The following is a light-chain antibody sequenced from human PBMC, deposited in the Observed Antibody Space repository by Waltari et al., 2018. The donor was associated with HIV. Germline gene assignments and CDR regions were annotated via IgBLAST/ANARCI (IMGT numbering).Light chain of an antibody. CDR1: HSVSSSY. J-gene: IGKJ2*01. Sequence: EIVLTQSPGTLSLSPGERATLSCRASHSVSSSYLAWYQHKPGQAPRLLIYGASGRATGIPDRFSGSGSGTDFTLTISRLEPEDFAVYYCQHYGSSQYTFGQGTKLEIK. V-gene: IGKV3-20*01. CDR2: GAS. CDR3: QHYGSSQYT.